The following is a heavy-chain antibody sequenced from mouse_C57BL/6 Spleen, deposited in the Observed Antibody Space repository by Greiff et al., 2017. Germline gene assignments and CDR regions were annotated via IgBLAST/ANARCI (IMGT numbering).Heavy chain of an antibody. CDR1: GFTFSSYG. V-gene: IGHV5-6*01. D-gene: IGHD1-1*01. CDR2: ISSGGSYT. CDR3: ARNYGSSWWYFDV. J-gene: IGHJ1*03. Sequence: EVQLVESGGDLVKPGGSLKLSCAASGFTFSSYGMSWVRQTPDKRLEWVATISSGGSYTYYPDSVKGRFTICRDNAKNTLYLQMSSLKSEDTAMYYCARNYGSSWWYFDVWGTGTTVTVSS.